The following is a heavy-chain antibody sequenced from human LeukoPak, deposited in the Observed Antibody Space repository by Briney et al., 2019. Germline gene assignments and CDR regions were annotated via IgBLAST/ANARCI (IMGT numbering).Heavy chain of an antibody. V-gene: IGHV3-23*01. J-gene: IGHJ4*02. Sequence: GGSLRLSCAASGFTFSSYAMSWVRQAPGKGLEWVSGFSGSGGSTYHADSVQGRFTISRDNSKNTLYLQMNSLRAEDTAVYYCAKPRSAESPFDYWGQGTLVTVSS. CDR3: AKPRSAESPFDY. D-gene: IGHD3-3*01. CDR2: FSGSGGST. CDR1: GFTFSSYA.